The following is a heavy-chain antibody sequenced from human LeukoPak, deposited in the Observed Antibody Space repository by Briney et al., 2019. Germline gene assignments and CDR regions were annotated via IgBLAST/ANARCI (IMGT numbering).Heavy chain of an antibody. J-gene: IGHJ5*02. Sequence: SVKVSCKASGGTFSSYAISWVRQAPGQGLEWMGRINPIFGTANYAQKFQGRVTITTDESTSTAYMELSSLRSEDTAVYYCARDAMVRGVRFSFDPWGQGTLVTVSS. CDR3: ARDAMVRGVRFSFDP. CDR2: INPIFGTA. D-gene: IGHD3-10*01. CDR1: GGTFSSYA. V-gene: IGHV1-69*05.